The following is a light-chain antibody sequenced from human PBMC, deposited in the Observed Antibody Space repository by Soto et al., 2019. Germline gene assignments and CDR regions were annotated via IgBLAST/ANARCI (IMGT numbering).Light chain of an antibody. J-gene: IGKJ4*01. CDR3: QQRSNWPLT. CDR2: DAS. V-gene: IGKV3-11*01. CDR1: QSVSSY. Sequence: EIVWTQSPATLSLSPGERATLSCRASQSVSSYLAWYQQKPGQAPRLLIYDASNRATGIPARFSGSGSGTDFTLTISSLAPEDFAVYYCQQRSNWPLTFGGGTKVEIK.